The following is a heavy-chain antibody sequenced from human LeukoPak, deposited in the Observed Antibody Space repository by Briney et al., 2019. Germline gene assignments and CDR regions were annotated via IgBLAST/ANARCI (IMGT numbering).Heavy chain of an antibody. CDR3: TKAPIVSCSGAFCYPFDS. D-gene: IGHD2-15*01. Sequence: PGGSLRLSCAASGFTFSSYGMSWVRQAPGKGLEWVSAITATSSSTHDADSVQGRFTISRDNSKNTLYLQMNSLRAEDTAIYYCTKAPIVSCSGAFCYPFDSWGQGTLVTVSS. V-gene: IGHV3-23*01. J-gene: IGHJ4*02. CDR1: GFTFSSYG. CDR2: ITATSSST.